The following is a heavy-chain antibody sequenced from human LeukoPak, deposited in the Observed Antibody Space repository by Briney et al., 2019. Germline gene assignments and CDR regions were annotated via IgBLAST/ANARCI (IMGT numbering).Heavy chain of an antibody. D-gene: IGHD6-13*01. CDR2: ISGSGGST. Sequence: GGSLRLSCAASGFTFSSYAMSWVRQAPGKGLEWVSAISGSGGSTYHADSVKGRFTISRDNSKNTLYLQMNSLRAEDTAVYYCAKHHSSSSKTYYYYGMDVWGQGTTVTVSS. J-gene: IGHJ6*02. CDR1: GFTFSSYA. V-gene: IGHV3-23*01. CDR3: AKHHSSSSKTYYYYGMDV.